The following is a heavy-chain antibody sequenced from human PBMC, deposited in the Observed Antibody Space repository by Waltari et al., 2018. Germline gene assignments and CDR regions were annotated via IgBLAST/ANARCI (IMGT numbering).Heavy chain of an antibody. V-gene: IGHV3-23*01. CDR3: AKAPSYSSVGY. CDR2: ISGSGGST. CDR1: GFTFRSYA. D-gene: IGHD6-25*01. J-gene: IGHJ4*02. Sequence: EVQLLESGGGLVQPGGSLSLSCAAHGFTFRSYAMSWGRPAHGKGLEWVSAISGSGGSTYYADSVKGRFTISRDNSKNTLYLQMNSLRAEDTAVYYCAKAPSYSSVGYWGQGTLVTVSS.